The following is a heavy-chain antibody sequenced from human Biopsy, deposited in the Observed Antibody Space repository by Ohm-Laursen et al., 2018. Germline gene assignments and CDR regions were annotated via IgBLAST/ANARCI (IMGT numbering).Heavy chain of an antibody. V-gene: IGHV4-59*08. J-gene: IGHJ4*02. CDR3: ARLPHGDYRYNFDY. CDR2: ISYSGIT. D-gene: IGHD4-17*01. CDR1: GGSTSSSY. Sequence: TLSLTCPVSGGSTSSSYWTWVRQPPGKGLEWIGYISYSGITNYNASLKSRLTISIDTSKNQFSLKLTSVTAADTAVYYCARLPHGDYRYNFDYWGQGTLVTVSS.